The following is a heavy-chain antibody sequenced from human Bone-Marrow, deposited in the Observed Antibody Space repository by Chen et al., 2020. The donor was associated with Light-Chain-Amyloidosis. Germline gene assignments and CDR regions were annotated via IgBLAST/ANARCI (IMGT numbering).Heavy chain of an antibody. J-gene: IGHJ6*02. V-gene: IGHV3-11*01. CDR1: GFTFSDYY. D-gene: IGHD2-2*01. CDR3: ARADIVVVPAASYYYGMDV. Sequence: QVQLVESGGGLVRPGGSLRLSCAASGFTFSDYYMSWIRQAPGKGLEWVSYISSSGSTIYYADSVKGRFTISRDNAKNSLYLQMNSLRAEDTAVYYCARADIVVVPAASYYYGMDVWGQGTTVTVSS. CDR2: ISSSGSTI.